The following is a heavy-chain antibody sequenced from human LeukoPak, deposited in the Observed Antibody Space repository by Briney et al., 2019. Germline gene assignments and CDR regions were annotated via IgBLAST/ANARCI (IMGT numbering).Heavy chain of an antibody. CDR2: IYHSGST. J-gene: IGHJ4*02. V-gene: IGHV4-38-2*02. CDR1: GYSISSGYY. CDR3: ARDSSGWKAVDY. D-gene: IGHD6-19*01. Sequence: SETLSLTCTVSGYSISSGYYWGWIRQPPGKGLEWIGSIYHSGSTYYNPSLKSRVTISVDTSKNQFSLKLSSVTAADTAVYYCARDSSGWKAVDYWGQGTLVTVSA.